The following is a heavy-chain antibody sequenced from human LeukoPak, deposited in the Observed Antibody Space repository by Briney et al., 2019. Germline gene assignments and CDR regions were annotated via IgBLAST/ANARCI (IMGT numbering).Heavy chain of an antibody. CDR3: ASHFWGSGSYPHDY. CDR1: GGSFSGYY. V-gene: IGHV4-34*01. D-gene: IGHD3-10*01. CDR2: INHSGST. J-gene: IGHJ4*02. Sequence: PSETLSLTCAVYGGSFSGYYWSWIRQPPGKGLEWIGEINHSGSTNYNPSLKSRVTISVDTPKNQFSLKLSSVTAADTAVYYCASHFWGSGSYPHDYWGQGTLVTVSS.